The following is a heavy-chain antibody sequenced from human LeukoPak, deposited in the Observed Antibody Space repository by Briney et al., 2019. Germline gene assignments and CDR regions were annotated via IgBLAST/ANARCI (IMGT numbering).Heavy chain of an antibody. D-gene: IGHD3-10*01. Sequence: SETLSLTCTVSGGSISGYYWSWIRQSPGKGLEWIAYIYNSGSTNYNPSPQSRVTISVDTSKNQFSLNLSSVTAADTAVYYCARYGSGTYPRFDYWGQGTLVTVSS. CDR2: IYNSGST. V-gene: IGHV4-59*08. CDR1: GGSISGYY. J-gene: IGHJ4*02. CDR3: ARYGSGTYPRFDY.